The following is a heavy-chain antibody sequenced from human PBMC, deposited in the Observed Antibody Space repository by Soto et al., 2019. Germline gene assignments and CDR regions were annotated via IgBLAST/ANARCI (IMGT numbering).Heavy chain of an antibody. CDR2: IIPIFGTA. J-gene: IGHJ4*02. Sequence: QVQLVQSGAEVKKPGSSVKVSCKASGGTFSSYAISWVRQAPGQGLEWMGGIIPIFGTANYAQKFQGRVTITADESTSAAYMELSSLTSEDTAVYYGARRGVSLLAPFDYWGQGTLVTVSS. CDR1: GGTFSSYA. V-gene: IGHV1-69*12. D-gene: IGHD2-15*01. CDR3: ARRGVSLLAPFDY.